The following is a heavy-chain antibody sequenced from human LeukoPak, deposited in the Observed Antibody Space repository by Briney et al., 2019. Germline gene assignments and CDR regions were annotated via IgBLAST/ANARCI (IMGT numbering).Heavy chain of an antibody. J-gene: IGHJ5*02. CDR2: IDYSGTT. Sequence: PSETLSLTCTVSRASIRRHYWTWIRQPPGKGLEWIGYIDYSGTTSYNPSLRSRITMSVDTSKNQFSLNLTSVTAADTAVYFCARDLYFYDSSGKGFDPWGRGTLVTVSS. V-gene: IGHV4-59*11. CDR3: ARDLYFYDSSGKGFDP. D-gene: IGHD6-19*01. CDR1: RASIRRHY.